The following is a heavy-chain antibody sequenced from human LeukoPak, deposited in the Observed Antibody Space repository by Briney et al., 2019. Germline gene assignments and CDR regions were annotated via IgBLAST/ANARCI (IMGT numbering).Heavy chain of an antibody. CDR2: INHSGST. CDR3: ARDPGAISSSPLYYYYGMDV. CDR1: GGSFGGYY. J-gene: IGHJ6*02. V-gene: IGHV4-34*01. D-gene: IGHD6-6*01. Sequence: PSETLSLTCAVYGGSFGGYYWSWIRQPPGKGLEWIGEINHSGSTNYNPSLKSRVTISVDTSKNQFSLKLSSVTAADTAVYYCARDPGAISSSPLYYYYGMDVWGQGTTVTVSS.